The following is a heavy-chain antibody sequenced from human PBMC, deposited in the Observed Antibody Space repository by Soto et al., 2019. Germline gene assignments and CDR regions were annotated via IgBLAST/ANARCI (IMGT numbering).Heavy chain of an antibody. CDR1: GFTLSIYA. V-gene: IGHV3-23*01. Sequence: EVQLLESGGGLVQPGGSLRLSCAASGFTLSIYAMTWVRQAPGKGLEWVSSINTNGGSTFYADSVKGRFTICRDHSENTVYLQMNSLRVEDTAIYYCAKDPRVGASAAEYFQHWGQGTLVSVSS. CDR3: AKDPRVGASAAEYFQH. D-gene: IGHD1-26*01. CDR2: INTNGGST. J-gene: IGHJ1*01.